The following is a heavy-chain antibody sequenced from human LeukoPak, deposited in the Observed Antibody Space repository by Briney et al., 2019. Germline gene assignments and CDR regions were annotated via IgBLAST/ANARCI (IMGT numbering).Heavy chain of an antibody. V-gene: IGHV4-39*07. D-gene: IGHD1-1*01. CDR2: INYSGST. J-gene: IGHJ5*02. CDR1: GGSISSSPYY. CDR3: ARDGCSTINCALGAWFDP. Sequence: PSETLSLTCTVSGGSISSSPYYWGWIRQPPGKGLEWIGSINYSGSTYFSPSLRSRVTMSVDTSKNQFSLRLTSMIAADTAVYFCARDGCSTINCALGAWFDPWGQGTLVTVSS.